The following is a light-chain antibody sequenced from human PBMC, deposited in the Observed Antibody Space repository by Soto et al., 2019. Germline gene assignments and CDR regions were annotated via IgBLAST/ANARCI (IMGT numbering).Light chain of an antibody. CDR3: TSYTSSSILYV. CDR2: DVS. CDR1: SSDVGGYNY. V-gene: IGLV2-14*03. Sequence: QSALTQPASVSGSPGQSITISCTGTSSDVGGYNYVCWYQQHPGKAPKLMIYDVSNRPSGVSNRFSGSKSGNTASLTISGLQAEDEADYYCTSYTSSSILYVFGTGTKLTVL. J-gene: IGLJ1*01.